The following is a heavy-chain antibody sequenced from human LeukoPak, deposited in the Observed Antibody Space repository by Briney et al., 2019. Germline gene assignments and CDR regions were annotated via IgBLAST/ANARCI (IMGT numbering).Heavy chain of an antibody. J-gene: IGHJ4*02. CDR2: VYYSGST. V-gene: IGHV4-39*07. D-gene: IGHD1-1*01. CDR1: GGSISSYS. CDR3: ARDRGTWNDDGFDY. Sequence: SETLSLTCTVSGGSISSYSWGWIRQPPGKGLEWIGSVYYSGSTYYNPSLKSRVTISVDTSKNQFSLKLSSVPAADTAVYYCARDRGTWNDDGFDYWGQGTLVTVSS.